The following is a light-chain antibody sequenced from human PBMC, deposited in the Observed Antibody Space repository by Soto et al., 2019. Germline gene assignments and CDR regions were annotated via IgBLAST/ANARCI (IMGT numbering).Light chain of an antibody. V-gene: IGKV1-5*01. CDR1: QSIGSW. CDR3: QQYNSYSWT. J-gene: IGKJ1*01. CDR2: DAS. Sequence: DIQMTQSPSTLSASVGDRVTITCRASQSIGSWLAWYQQKPGKAPKLLIYDASSLESGVPSRFSGSGSGTEFTLTISSLQPYDFATYYCQQYNSYSWTFGQGTKVEIK.